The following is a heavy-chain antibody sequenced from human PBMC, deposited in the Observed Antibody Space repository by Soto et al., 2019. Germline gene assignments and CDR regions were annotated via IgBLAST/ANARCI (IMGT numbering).Heavy chain of an antibody. CDR2: IFPDDADT. D-gene: IGHD2-2*01. CDR3: ARLIGSSSWFDL. J-gene: IGHJ5*02. CDR1: GYSFTTNW. Sequence: GESLKISCKVSGYSFTTNWIARVRQRPGKGLEWMGSIFPDDADTRYSPSFQGQVTISVDKAVTTAYLQWSSLKASDSAMYYCARLIGSSSWFDLWGQGARVTVSS. V-gene: IGHV5-51*01.